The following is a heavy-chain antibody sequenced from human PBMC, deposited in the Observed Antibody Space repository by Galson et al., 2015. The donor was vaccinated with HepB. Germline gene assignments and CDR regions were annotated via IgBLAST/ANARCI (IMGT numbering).Heavy chain of an antibody. CDR1: GFTFSSYS. J-gene: IGHJ6*03. CDR3: ARDYGDAGGYYYYYYYMDV. V-gene: IGHV3-21*01. Sequence: SLRLSCAASGFTFSSYSMNWVRQAPGKGLEWVSSISSSSSYIYYADSVKGRFTISRDNAKNSLYLQMNSLRAEDTAVYYCARDYGDAGGYYYYYYYMDVWGKGTTVTVSS. D-gene: IGHD4-17*01. CDR2: ISSSSSYI.